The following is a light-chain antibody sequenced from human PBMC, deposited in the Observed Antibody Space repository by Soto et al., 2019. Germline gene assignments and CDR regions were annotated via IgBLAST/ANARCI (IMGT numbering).Light chain of an antibody. CDR1: QYVGSR. V-gene: IGKV3-11*01. J-gene: IGKJ1*01. CDR2: YMS. Sequence: EIALRKSPDTLSSSPGETATLSCRASQYVGSRLAWHQHKPGQAPRLLIYYMSKRATGIPARFSGSGSGTDFTLTISSLAPDDFAIYYCHQRQSWPRTFGQGTKVDIK. CDR3: HQRQSWPRT.